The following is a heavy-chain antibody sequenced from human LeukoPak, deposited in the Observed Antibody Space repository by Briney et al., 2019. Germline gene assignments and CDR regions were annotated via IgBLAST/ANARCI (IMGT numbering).Heavy chain of an antibody. J-gene: IGHJ4*02. Sequence: GGSLRLSCAASGFTFSKYAMSWVRQAPGKGLEWVSVVSESGEITHYADSVKGRFTISRDNSKNTVYLQMNSLRAEDSAVYYCAKDTAQGYTYGTIEQDYWGQGTRVTVSS. CDR3: AKDTAQGYTYGTIEQDY. V-gene: IGHV3-23*01. CDR1: GFTFSKYA. D-gene: IGHD5-18*01. CDR2: VSESGEIT.